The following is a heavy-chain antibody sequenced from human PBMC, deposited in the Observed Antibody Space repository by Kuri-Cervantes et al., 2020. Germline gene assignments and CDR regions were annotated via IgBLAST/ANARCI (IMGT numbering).Heavy chain of an antibody. J-gene: IGHJ4*02. Sequence: ASVKVSCKASGFTFTGYYIHWVRQAPGQSLEWVGWISTDNGGTKYSQKLQGRVAISRDTSATTAYMVLSSLRSEDTAVYYCVKEGPSPTGAYDHWGQGTLVTVSS. V-gene: IGHV1-3*04. CDR1: GFTFTGYY. CDR3: VKEGPSPTGAYDH. CDR2: ISTDNGGT. D-gene: IGHD2-8*02.